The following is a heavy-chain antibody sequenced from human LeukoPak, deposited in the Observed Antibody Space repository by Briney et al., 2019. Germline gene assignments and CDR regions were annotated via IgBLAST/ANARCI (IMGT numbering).Heavy chain of an antibody. Sequence: GESLKISCKGSGYIFTSYWIGWVRQLPGKGLEWMGIIYPGDSDTRYSPSFQGQVTISADKSISTAYLRWSSLKASDTAMYYCARQRKAAAGTRYFDYWGQGTLVTVSS. CDR3: ARQRKAAAGTRYFDY. D-gene: IGHD6-13*01. J-gene: IGHJ4*02. V-gene: IGHV5-51*01. CDR2: IYPGDSDT. CDR1: GYIFTSYW.